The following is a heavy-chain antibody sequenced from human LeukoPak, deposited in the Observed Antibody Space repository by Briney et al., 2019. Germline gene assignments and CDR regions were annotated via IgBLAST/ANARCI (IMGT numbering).Heavy chain of an antibody. V-gene: IGHV1-18*01. CDR1: GYTFTSYG. J-gene: IGHJ4*02. D-gene: IGHD3-22*01. Sequence: ASVKVSCKASGYTFTSYGISWVRQAPGQGLEWMGWISAYNGNTNYAQKLQGRVTMTTDTSTSTAYMELRSLRSDDTAVYYCARPLIGDYYDSSGYLKVPYYFDYWGQGTLVTVSS. CDR2: ISAYNGNT. CDR3: ARPLIGDYYDSSGYLKVPYYFDY.